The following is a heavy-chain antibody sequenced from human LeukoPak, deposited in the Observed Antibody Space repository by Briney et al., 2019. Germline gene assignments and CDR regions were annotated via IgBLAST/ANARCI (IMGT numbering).Heavy chain of an antibody. J-gene: IGHJ4*02. CDR1: GFIFSNYN. CDR2: ISTTGSTI. CDR3: ARLPSMVRGVIGFDY. D-gene: IGHD3-10*01. V-gene: IGHV3-48*01. Sequence: PGGSLRLSCAASGFIFSNYNMNWVRQAPGKGLEWVSYISTTGSTIYYADSVKGRFTISRDNAKNSLYLQMNSLKASDTAMYYCARLPSMVRGVIGFDYWGQGTLVTVSS.